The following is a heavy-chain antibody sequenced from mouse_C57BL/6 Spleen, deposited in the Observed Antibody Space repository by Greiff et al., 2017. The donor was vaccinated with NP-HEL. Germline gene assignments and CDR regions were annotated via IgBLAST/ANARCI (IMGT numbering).Heavy chain of an antibody. V-gene: IGHV1-82*01. D-gene: IGHD1-1*01. Sequence: VQLQQSGPELVKPGASVKISCKASGYAFSSSWMNWVKQRPGKGLEWIGRIYPGDGDTNYNGKFKGKATLTADKSSSTAYMQLSSLTSEDSAVYFCARGDYGSSYYYYAMDYWGQGTSVTVSS. CDR1: GYAFSSSW. CDR2: IYPGDGDT. J-gene: IGHJ4*01. CDR3: ARGDYGSSYYYYAMDY.